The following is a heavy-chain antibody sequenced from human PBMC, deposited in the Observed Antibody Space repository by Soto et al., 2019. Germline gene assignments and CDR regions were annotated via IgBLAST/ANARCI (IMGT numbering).Heavy chain of an antibody. CDR2: IIPIFSSR. V-gene: IGHV1-69*01. J-gene: IGHJ6*02. CDR1: RDTFNKYA. Sequence: QVQLVQSGAEVKKPGSSVQVYCKTSRDTFNKYAFNWVRQAPGQGLEWMGWIIPIFSSRNYAEKFQGSVTITADDSTSTAYMELRSLRFEDTAVYYCARGETDLGVWGQGTTVTVSS. CDR3: ARGETDLGV. D-gene: IGHD2-21*02.